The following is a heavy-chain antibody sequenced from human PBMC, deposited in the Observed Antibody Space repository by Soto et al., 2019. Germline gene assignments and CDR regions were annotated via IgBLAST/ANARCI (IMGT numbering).Heavy chain of an antibody. CDR3: AREEVSGSIAVAGN. J-gene: IGHJ4*02. V-gene: IGHV3-23*01. CDR1: GFPFNTYA. CDR2: TSIGGNT. Sequence: PGGSLRLSCEASGFPFNTYAMTWFRQLPGMGLEWVSTTSIGGNTDFAESVRGRFSVSRDNSKNTLYLQMTNLRAEDTAVYFCAREEVSGSIAVAGNWGQGTLVTVSS. D-gene: IGHD6-19*01.